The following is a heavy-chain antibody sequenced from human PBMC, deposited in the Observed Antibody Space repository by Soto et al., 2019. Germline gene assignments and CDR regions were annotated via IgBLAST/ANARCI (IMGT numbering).Heavy chain of an antibody. D-gene: IGHD3-3*01. CDR1: GGSISSYY. CDR3: ARKYYDFPNWFDP. J-gene: IGHJ5*02. V-gene: IGHV4-59*01. CDR2: IYYSGST. Sequence: SETLSLTCTVSGGSISSYYWSWIRQPPGKGLEWIGYIYYSGSTNYNPSLKSRVTISVDTSKNQFSLKLSSVTAADTAVYYCARKYYDFPNWFDPWGRGTLVTVSS.